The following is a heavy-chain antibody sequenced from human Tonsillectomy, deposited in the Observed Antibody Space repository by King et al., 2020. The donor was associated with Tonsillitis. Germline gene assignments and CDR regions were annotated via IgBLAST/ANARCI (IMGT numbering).Heavy chain of an antibody. V-gene: IGHV1-2*02. CDR1: GYSFTGYY. Sequence: QVQLVESGAEVKKPGASVKVSCTTSGYSFTGYYMHWVRQAPGQGLEWMGWIKPNTGDTNYAQKFQGRVTMTRDTSITTAYMELSRLRSDDTAVYYCARDQEYYYGMDVWGQGTTVTVSS. D-gene: IGHD6-6*01. CDR3: ARDQEYYYGMDV. J-gene: IGHJ6*02. CDR2: IKPNTGDT.